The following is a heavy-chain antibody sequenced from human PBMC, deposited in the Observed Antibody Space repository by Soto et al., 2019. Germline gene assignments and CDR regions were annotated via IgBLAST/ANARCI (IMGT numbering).Heavy chain of an antibody. CDR2: ISAYNGNT. Sequence: QVQLVQSGAEVKKPGASVKVSCKASGYTFTSYGISWVRLAPGQGLEWMGWISAYNGNTNYAQKLQGRVTMTTDTSTSTAYMELRSLRSDDTAVYYCARDFLLYYSDSSGYPHFDYWGQGTLVTVSS. V-gene: IGHV1-18*04. CDR3: ARDFLLYYSDSSGYPHFDY. CDR1: GYTFTSYG. J-gene: IGHJ4*02. D-gene: IGHD3-22*01.